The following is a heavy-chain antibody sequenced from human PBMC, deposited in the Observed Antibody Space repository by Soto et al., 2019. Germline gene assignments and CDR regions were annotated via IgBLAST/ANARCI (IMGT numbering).Heavy chain of an antibody. CDR3: TRALTGSYDS. V-gene: IGHV6-1*01. D-gene: IGHD1-26*01. CDR2: TNYRSKWST. CDR1: GDSVSSKSAA. Sequence: SQTLSLTCAISGDSVSSKSAAWNWIRQSPSRGLEWLGRTNYRSKWSTDYAVSVKSRITINPDTSKNQFSLQLNSVTPEDTAVHYCTRALTGSYDSWGQGTLVTVSS. J-gene: IGHJ5*01.